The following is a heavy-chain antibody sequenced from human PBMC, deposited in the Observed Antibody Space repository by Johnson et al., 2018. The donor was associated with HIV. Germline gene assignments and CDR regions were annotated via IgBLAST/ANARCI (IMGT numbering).Heavy chain of an antibody. J-gene: IGHJ3*02. CDR3: AKERRAPRAFDI. CDR2: ISYDGSNK. V-gene: IGHV3-30*18. Sequence: QVQLVESGGGVVQPGRSLRLSCVASGFTFFSYGMHWVRQAPGKGLEWVAVISYDGSNKYYADSVKGRFTISRDNSKNTLYLQMNSLTPGDTGVYYCAKERRAPRAFDIWGQGTMVTVSS. CDR1: GFTFFSYG.